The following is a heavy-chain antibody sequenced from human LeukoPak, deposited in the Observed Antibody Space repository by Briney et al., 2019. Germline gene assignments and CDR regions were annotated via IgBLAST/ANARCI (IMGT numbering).Heavy chain of an antibody. J-gene: IGHJ4*02. Sequence: GGSLRLSCAASGFTFDDYAMHWVRQAPGKGLEWVSGISWNSGSIGYADSVKGRFTISRDNAKNSLYLQMDSLRAEDTALYYCAKEKAPYYDILTGFGLDYWGQGTLVTVSS. CDR1: GFTFDDYA. CDR3: AKEKAPYYDILTGFGLDY. D-gene: IGHD3-9*01. CDR2: ISWNSGSI. V-gene: IGHV3-9*01.